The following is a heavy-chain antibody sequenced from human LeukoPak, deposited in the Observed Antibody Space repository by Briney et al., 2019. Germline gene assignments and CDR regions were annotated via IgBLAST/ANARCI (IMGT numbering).Heavy chain of an antibody. CDR2: TSWKSGNK. J-gene: IGHJ4*02. V-gene: IGHV3-20*04. D-gene: IGHD3-16*02. CDR1: GFTFSDYY. Sequence: GGSLRLSCAASGFTFSDYYMSWIRQPPGKGLEWVSGTSWKSGNKAYAESVKGRFTISRDKAKNSLYLQMNSLRVEDTALYYCARGIRSGGVIVYFDYWGQGTLVTVSS. CDR3: ARGIRSGGVIVYFDY.